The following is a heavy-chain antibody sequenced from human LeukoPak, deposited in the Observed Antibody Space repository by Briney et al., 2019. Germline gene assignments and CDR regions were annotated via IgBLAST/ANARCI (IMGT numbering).Heavy chain of an antibody. V-gene: IGHV3-64*01. CDR2: ISSNGGST. D-gene: IGHD1-1*01. J-gene: IGHJ4*02. CDR3: ARVTRLG. Sequence: GSLRLSCAASGFTFSSYAMHWVRQAPGKGLEYVSAISSNGGSTYYANSVKSRFTISRDNSKNTLYLQMGSLRADDTAVYYCARVTRLGWGQGTLVTVSS. CDR1: GFTFSSYA.